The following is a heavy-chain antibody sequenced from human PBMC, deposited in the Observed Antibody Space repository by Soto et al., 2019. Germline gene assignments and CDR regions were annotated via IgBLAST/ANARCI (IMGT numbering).Heavy chain of an antibody. CDR3: ARRAPGTSVDY. V-gene: IGHV4-4*02. CDR1: GGSFTSNNW. CDR2: IYRTGST. D-gene: IGHD1-7*01. Sequence: SETLSLTCAVSGGSFTSNNWWTWVRQPPGQGLEWIGEIYRTGSTNYNPSLKSRVTISLDKSENQFSLKVTSLTAADTAVYYCARRAPGTSVDYWGQGTLVTVSS. J-gene: IGHJ4*02.